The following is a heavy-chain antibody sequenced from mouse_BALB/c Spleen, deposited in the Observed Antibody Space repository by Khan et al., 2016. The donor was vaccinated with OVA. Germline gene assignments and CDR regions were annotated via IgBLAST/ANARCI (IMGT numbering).Heavy chain of an antibody. V-gene: IGHV3-2*02. CDR3: ARGNYYGYSFDY. J-gene: IGHJ2*01. CDR1: GYSITSNYA. Sequence: VQLKESGPGLVKPSQSLSLTCTVTGYSITSNYAWNWIRQFPGNKLEWMGYISYSDSTRYNPSLKSLISITRDTSQNQFFLQLNSVTTEDTATYCGARGNYYGYSFDYWGQGTTLTVSS. CDR2: ISYSDST. D-gene: IGHD1-1*01.